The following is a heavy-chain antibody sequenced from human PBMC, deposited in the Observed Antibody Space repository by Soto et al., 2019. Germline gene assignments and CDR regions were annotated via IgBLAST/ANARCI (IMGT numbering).Heavy chain of an antibody. CDR2: ISKSGGDT. V-gene: IGHV3-23*01. CDR3: ARPRGYGVFDAYDI. Sequence: GGALRLSCAASVFSFSTYAMSWVRQAPGKGLEWVSAISKSGGDTFYADSVKGRFTISRDNSIGTLYLQMNRLRTEDTAIYYCARPRGYGVFDAYDIWGQAAMVTVSS. J-gene: IGHJ3*02. CDR1: VFSFSTYA. D-gene: IGHD4-17*01.